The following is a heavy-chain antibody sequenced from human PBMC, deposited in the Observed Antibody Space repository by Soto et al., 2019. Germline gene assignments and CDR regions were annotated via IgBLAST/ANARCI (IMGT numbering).Heavy chain of an antibody. CDR1: GFTFSSYG. Sequence: GGSLRLSCAASGFTFSSYGMHWVRQAPGKGLEWVAVISYDGSNKYYADSVKGRFTISRDNSKKTLYLQMNSLRAEDTAVYYCAKDVSGSSWNHKAYYYYGMDVWGQGTTVTVSS. CDR2: ISYDGSNK. D-gene: IGHD6-13*01. V-gene: IGHV3-30*18. CDR3: AKDVSGSSWNHKAYYYYGMDV. J-gene: IGHJ6*02.